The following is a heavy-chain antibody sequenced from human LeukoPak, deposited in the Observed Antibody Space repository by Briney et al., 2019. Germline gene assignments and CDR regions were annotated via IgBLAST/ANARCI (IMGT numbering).Heavy chain of an antibody. CDR1: GFTFSSYG. J-gene: IGHJ6*02. CDR3: ARDRELGYYYGMDV. D-gene: IGHD3-16*01. V-gene: IGHV3-30*02. CDR2: IRYDGSNK. Sequence: GGSLRLSCAASGFTFSSYGMHWVRQAPGKGLEWVAFIRYDGSNKYYADSVKGRFTISRDNSKNTLYLQMNSLRADDTAVYYCARDRELGYYYGMDVWGQGTTVTVSS.